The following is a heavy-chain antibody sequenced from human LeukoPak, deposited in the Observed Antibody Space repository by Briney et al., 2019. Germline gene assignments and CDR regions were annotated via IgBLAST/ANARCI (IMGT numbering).Heavy chain of an antibody. D-gene: IGHD3-3*01. CDR3: ASRGDDFWSGYAFDI. V-gene: IGHV4-30-2*01. CDR1: GGSISSGGYY. J-gene: IGHJ3*02. Sequence: PSETLSLTCTVSGGSISSGGYYWSWIRQPPGKGLEWIGYIYHSGSTYYNPSLKSRVTISVDRSKNQFSLKLSSVTAADTAVYYCASRGDDFWSGYAFDIWGQGTMVTVSS. CDR2: IYHSGST.